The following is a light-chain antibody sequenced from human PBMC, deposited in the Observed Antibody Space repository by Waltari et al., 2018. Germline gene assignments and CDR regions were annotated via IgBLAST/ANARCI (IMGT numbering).Light chain of an antibody. CDR3: NSYTTGSSLTVI. CDR1: GSDIGSYNF. V-gene: IGLV2-14*01. Sequence: QSALTQPASVSGSPGQSTTISCAGTGSDIGSYNFVSWYQQHPGKSPNLIIYDFSNRPSGVSDRFSGSKSGNTASLTISGLQADDEATYYCNSYTTGSSLTVIFGGGTKLTVL. J-gene: IGLJ2*01. CDR2: DFS.